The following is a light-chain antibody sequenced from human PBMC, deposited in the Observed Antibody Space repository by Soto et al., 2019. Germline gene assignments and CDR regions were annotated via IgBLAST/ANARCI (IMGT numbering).Light chain of an antibody. CDR2: TAS. J-gene: IGKJ2*01. Sequence: DIQMTQSPSTLSASVGDRVTITCRAIQSISRWLAWYQQKPGKATKRLIYTASRLESGVPSRFSGSGSGTEFTLTISSLQPDDCATYCCQEYHSQSRYTFGQGTKLEIK. CDR1: QSISRW. CDR3: QEYHSQSRYT. V-gene: IGKV1-5*03.